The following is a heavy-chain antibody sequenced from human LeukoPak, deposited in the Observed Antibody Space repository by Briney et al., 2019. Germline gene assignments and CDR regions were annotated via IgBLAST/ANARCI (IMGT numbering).Heavy chain of an antibody. J-gene: IGHJ6*02. D-gene: IGHD1-7*01. CDR2: IKQDGSEK. CDR3: ASNWNYVRGYGMDV. Sequence: GGSLRLSCAASGFTFSSYAMSWVRQTPGKGLEWVANIKQDGSEKHYVDSVEGRFTISRDNAKNSLYLQMSSLRAEDTAVYYCASNWNYVRGYGMDVWGQGTTVTVSS. V-gene: IGHV3-7*01. CDR1: GFTFSSYA.